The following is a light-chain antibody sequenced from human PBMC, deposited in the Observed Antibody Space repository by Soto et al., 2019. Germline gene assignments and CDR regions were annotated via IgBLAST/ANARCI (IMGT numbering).Light chain of an antibody. CDR2: STT. CDR1: TGAVTSGYY. V-gene: IGLV7-43*01. J-gene: IGLJ2*01. CDR3: LLFYGDGVV. Sequence: QAVVTQEPSLTVSPGGTAPLTFAPSTGAVTSGYYPNWFQQKPGQPPRALIYSTTYKHSWTPARFSGSLLGGKAALTLSGVQPEDEADYYCLLFYGDGVVFGGGTKLTVL.